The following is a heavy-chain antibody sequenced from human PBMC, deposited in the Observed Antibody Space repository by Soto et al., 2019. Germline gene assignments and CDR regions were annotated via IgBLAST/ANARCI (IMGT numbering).Heavy chain of an antibody. J-gene: IGHJ4*02. V-gene: IGHV3-30-3*01. CDR3: AREAVESGTFDY. CDR2: ISYDGSNK. Sequence: VQLVESGGGVVQPGRSLRLSCAASGFTFSSYAMHWVRQAPGKGLEWVAVISYDGSNKYYADSVKGRFTISRDNSKNTLYLQMNSLRAEDTAVYYCAREAVESGTFDYWGQGTLVTVSS. CDR1: GFTFSSYA.